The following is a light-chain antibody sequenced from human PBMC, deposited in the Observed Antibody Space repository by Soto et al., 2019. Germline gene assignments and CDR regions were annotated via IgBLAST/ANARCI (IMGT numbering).Light chain of an antibody. V-gene: IGLV2-14*03. J-gene: IGLJ1*01. CDR1: ISDVGGYNY. CDR2: DVS. Sequence: QSVLTQPASVSGSPGQSITISCTGTISDVGGYNYVSWYQQHPGKAPKLMIYDVSNRPSGVSNRFSGSKSGNTASLTISGLQAEDEADYYCSSYTSGSTYVFGTGTKVTVL. CDR3: SSYTSGSTYV.